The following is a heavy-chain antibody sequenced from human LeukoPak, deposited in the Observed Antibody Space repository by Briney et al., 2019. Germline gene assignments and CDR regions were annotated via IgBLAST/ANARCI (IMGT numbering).Heavy chain of an antibody. CDR3: ARHLGTAMVSPLGY. D-gene: IGHD5-18*01. CDR1: GYSFTTYW. CDR2: IHPGDSDT. V-gene: IGHV5-51*01. J-gene: IGHJ4*02. Sequence: GESLKISCKGSGYSFTTYWIAWVRQMPGKGLERMGFIHPGDSDTRYSPSFQGQVTISADKSISTAYLQWSSLKASDTAMYYCARHLGTAMVSPLGYWGQGTLVTVSS.